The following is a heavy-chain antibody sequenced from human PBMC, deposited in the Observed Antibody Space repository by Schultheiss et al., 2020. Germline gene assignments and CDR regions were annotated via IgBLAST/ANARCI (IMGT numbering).Heavy chain of an antibody. CDR2: ISTQNGNT. Sequence: ASVTVSCKASGYRFTSYEISWVRQAPGQGLEWMGWISTQNGNTYYAQKVQGRVTMTTDTSTSTAYMELRSLRSDDTAVYYCARDGLERPHDYWGQGTLVTVSS. CDR1: GYRFTSYE. V-gene: IGHV1-18*04. CDR3: ARDGLERPHDY. J-gene: IGHJ4*02. D-gene: IGHD1-1*01.